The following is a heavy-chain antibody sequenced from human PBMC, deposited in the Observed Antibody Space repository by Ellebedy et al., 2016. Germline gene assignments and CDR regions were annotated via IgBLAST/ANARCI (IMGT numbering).Heavy chain of an antibody. CDR2: ISGGGGST. CDR3: AKDYTIVVVVAANY. CDR1: GFTFSNYA. Sequence: GESLKISXAASGFTFSNYAMSWVRQAPGKGLEWVSGISGGGGSTYYAGSVTGRFTISRDNSKNTLYLHMNSLRAEDTAVYYCAKDYTIVVVVAANYWGQGTLVTVSS. V-gene: IGHV3-23*01. D-gene: IGHD2-15*01. J-gene: IGHJ4*02.